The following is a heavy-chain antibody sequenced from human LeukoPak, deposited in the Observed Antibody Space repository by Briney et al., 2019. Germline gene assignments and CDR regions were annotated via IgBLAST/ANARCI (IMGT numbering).Heavy chain of an antibody. CDR1: GFTFSSYG. J-gene: IGHJ6*02. D-gene: IGHD3-10*01. CDR2: IAYNGSSA. V-gene: IGHV3-30*18. Sequence: TGGSLRLSCAASGFTFSSYGMHWVRQAPGKGLEWVAVIAYNGSSAYYGDSVEGRFTISRDNSKNTLYLQLNSLRPEDTAVYYCANLTPRGHGMDVWGHGTTVIVSS. CDR3: ANLTPRGHGMDV.